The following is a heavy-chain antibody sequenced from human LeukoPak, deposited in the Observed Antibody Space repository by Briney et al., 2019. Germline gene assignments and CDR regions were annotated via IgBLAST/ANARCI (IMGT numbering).Heavy chain of an antibody. J-gene: IGHJ4*02. Sequence: SETLSLTCTVSGGSISSYYWSWIRQPPGKGLEWIGYIYYTGNTYYNPSLRSRVTISVDTSKNHFSLQLSSVTAADTAVYYCARRGVIVSRMLRGDFDYWGQGTLVTVSS. CDR2: IYYTGNT. D-gene: IGHD3-16*02. V-gene: IGHV4-59*08. CDR1: GGSISSYY. CDR3: ARRGVIVSRMLRGDFDY.